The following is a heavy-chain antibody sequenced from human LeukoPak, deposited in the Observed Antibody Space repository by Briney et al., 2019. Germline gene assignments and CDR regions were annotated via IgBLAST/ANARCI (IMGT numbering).Heavy chain of an antibody. D-gene: IGHD1-26*01. CDR2: ISYDGSNK. V-gene: IGHV3-30-3*01. CDR3: AGGVGATGY. Sequence: GGPLRLSCAASGFTFSSYAMHWVRQAPGKGLEWVAVISYDGSNKYYADSVKGRFTISRDNSKNTLYLQMNSLRAEDTAVYYCAGGVGATGYWGQGTLVTVSS. CDR1: GFTFSSYA. J-gene: IGHJ4*02.